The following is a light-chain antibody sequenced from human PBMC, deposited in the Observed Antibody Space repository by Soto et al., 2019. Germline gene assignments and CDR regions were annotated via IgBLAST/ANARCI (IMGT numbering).Light chain of an antibody. CDR3: QQYGSAPFT. J-gene: IGKJ3*01. Sequence: EIVMTQSPATLSVSPGERATLSCRASQSVSSKLAWYQHKPGQAPRLLIYDASTRAAAIPARFSGSGSGTDFTLTISSLQSEDFAVYYCQQYGSAPFTFGPGTKVDIK. V-gene: IGKV3-15*01. CDR2: DAS. CDR1: QSVSSK.